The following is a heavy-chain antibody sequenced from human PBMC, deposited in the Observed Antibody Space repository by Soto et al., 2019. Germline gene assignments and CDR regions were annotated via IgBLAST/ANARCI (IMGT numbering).Heavy chain of an antibody. CDR1: GGSISSYY. Sequence: PSETLSLTCTVSGGSISSYYWSWIRQPPGKGLEWIGYIYYSGSTNYNPSLKSRVTISVDTSKNQFSLKLSSVTAADTAVYYCAKNYGNAFVIWGQGTMVTVSS. J-gene: IGHJ3*02. V-gene: IGHV4-59*01. D-gene: IGHD3-10*01. CDR2: IYYSGST. CDR3: AKNYGNAFVI.